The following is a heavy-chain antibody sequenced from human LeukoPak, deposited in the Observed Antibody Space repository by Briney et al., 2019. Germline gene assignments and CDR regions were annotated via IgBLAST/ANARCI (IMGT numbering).Heavy chain of an antibody. J-gene: IGHJ6*03. D-gene: IGHD3-3*01. CDR1: GYTFTSYD. CDR2: MNPNSGNT. V-gene: IGHV1-8*03. Sequence: GASVKVSCKASGYTFTSYDINWVRQATGQGLEWVGWMNPNSGNTGYAQKFQGRVTITRNTSISTAYMELSSLRSEDTAVYYCARGSNYDFWSGYPPAPWTYYYYMDVWGKGTTVTVSS. CDR3: ARGSNYDFWSGYPPAPWTYYYYMDV.